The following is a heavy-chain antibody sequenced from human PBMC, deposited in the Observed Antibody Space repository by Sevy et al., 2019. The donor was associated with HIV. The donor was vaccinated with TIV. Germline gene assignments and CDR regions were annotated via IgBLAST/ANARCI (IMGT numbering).Heavy chain of an antibody. CDR3: ARHKGGSTWFLLDP. D-gene: IGHD6-13*01. Sequence: SETLSLTCAVSGGSIRSYYWSWIRQPAGKGLEWLGRIYSGGNTNYNPSLKSRVTMSVDTSKNQFSLELRSVTAADTAGYYCARHKGGSTWFLLDPWGQGRLVTVSS. V-gene: IGHV4-4*07. CDR2: IYSGGNT. CDR1: GGSIRSYY. J-gene: IGHJ5*02.